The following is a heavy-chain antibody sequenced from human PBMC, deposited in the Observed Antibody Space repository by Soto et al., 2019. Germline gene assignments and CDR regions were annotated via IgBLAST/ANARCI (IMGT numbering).Heavy chain of an antibody. CDR2: IYYSGAT. D-gene: IGHD5-12*01. Sequence: QVQLQESGPGLVKPSQTLSLTCTVSGGSISSGGYYWSWIRQYPGKGLEWIGYIYYSGATFYNPSLKSRVTISVDTSKNQFSMKLRSVTAADTAVYYCARGYGDTGHDLGGYCGQGTLITVSS. J-gene: IGHJ4*02. V-gene: IGHV4-31*03. CDR1: GGSISSGGYY. CDR3: ARGYGDTGHDLGGY.